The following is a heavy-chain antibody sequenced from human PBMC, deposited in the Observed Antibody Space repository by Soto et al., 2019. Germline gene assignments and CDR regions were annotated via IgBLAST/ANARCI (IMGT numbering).Heavy chain of an antibody. CDR1: GGSISSGGYY. V-gene: IGHV4-31*03. J-gene: IGHJ3*02. D-gene: IGHD3-22*01. CDR2: IYYSGST. Sequence: QVQLQESGPGLVKPSQTLSLTCTVSGGSISSGGYYWSWIRQHPGKGLEWIGYIYYSGSTYYNPSLKSRVTISVDTSKNQFSLKLSSVTAADTAVYYCARDAYDSSGEVKGVDAFDIWGQGTMVTVSS. CDR3: ARDAYDSSGEVKGVDAFDI.